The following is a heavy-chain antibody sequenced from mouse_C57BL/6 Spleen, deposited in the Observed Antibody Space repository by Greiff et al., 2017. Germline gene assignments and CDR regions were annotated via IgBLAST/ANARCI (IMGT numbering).Heavy chain of an antibody. V-gene: IGHV1-62-2*01. J-gene: IGHJ4*01. CDR2: FYPGSGSI. D-gene: IGHD1-1*01. Sequence: VQRVESGAELVKPGASVKLSCKASGYTFTEYTIHWVKQRSGQGLEWIGWFYPGSGSIKYNEKFKDKATLTADKSSSTVYMELSRLTSEDSAVYFCARHETYYGSSFYYAMDYWGQGTSVTVSS. CDR1: GYTFTEYT. CDR3: ARHETYYGSSFYYAMDY.